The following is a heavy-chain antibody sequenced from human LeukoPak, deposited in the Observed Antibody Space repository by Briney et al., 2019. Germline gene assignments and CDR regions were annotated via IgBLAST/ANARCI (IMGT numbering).Heavy chain of an antibody. CDR3: ARGYNSALDY. J-gene: IGHJ4*02. CDR1: GFTFSSYG. Sequence: GGSLRLSCAASGFTFSSYGMHWVRQAPGKGLEWVAVISYDGSNKYYADSVKGRFTISRDNSKNTLYLQMNSLRVEDTAVYFCARGYNSALDYWGQGVLVTVSS. CDR2: ISYDGSNK. V-gene: IGHV3-30*03. D-gene: IGHD6-19*01.